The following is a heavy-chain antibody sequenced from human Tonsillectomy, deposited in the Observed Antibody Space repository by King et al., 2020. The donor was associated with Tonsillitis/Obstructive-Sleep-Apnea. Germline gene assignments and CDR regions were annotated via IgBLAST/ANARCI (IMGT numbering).Heavy chain of an antibody. V-gene: IGHV4-59*01. D-gene: IGHD3-3*01. CDR2: IYYSGST. CDR1: GGSISSYY. J-gene: IGHJ6*03. Sequence: QLQESGPGLVKPSETLSLTCTVSGGSISSYYWSWIRQPPGKGLEWIGYIYYSGSTNYNPSLKSRVTISVDTSKNQFSLKLRSVTAADTAVYYCARGAYDFWSGYYPNYYYYYMDVWGKGTTVTVSS. CDR3: ARGAYDFWSGYYPNYYYYYMDV.